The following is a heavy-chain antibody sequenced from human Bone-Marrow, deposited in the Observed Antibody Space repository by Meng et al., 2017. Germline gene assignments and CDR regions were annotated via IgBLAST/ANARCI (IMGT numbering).Heavy chain of an antibody. J-gene: IGHJ4*02. Sequence: QGHGQEPGPGLVKPSGTLSLTSAVPGGSISSSNWWSWVRQPPGKGLEWIGEIYHSGSTNNNPSLKSRVTISVDKSKNQFSLKLSSVTAADTAVYYCAIEYSSGIDYWGQGTLVTVSS. CDR1: GGSISSSNW. CDR3: AIEYSSGIDY. V-gene: IGHV4-4*02. CDR2: IYHSGST. D-gene: IGHD6-19*01.